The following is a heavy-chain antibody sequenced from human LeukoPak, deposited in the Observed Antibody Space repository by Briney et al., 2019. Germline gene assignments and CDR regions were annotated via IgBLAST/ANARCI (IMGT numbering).Heavy chain of an antibody. Sequence: PSETLSLTCTVSGGSISSSSYYWGWIRQPPGKGLEWIGSIYYSGSTYYNPSLKSRVTISVDTSKNQFSLKLGSVTAADTAVYYCAGSITIFGVVIPGDVWGKGTTVTVSS. CDR2: IYYSGST. J-gene: IGHJ6*04. V-gene: IGHV4-39*01. D-gene: IGHD3-3*01. CDR3: AGSITIFGVVIPGDV. CDR1: GGSISSSSYY.